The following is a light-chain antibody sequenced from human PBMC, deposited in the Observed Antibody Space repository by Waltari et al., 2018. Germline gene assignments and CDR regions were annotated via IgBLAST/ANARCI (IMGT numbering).Light chain of an antibody. J-gene: IGKJ1*01. Sequence: EIVLTQSPGTVSLSPGDRPTLSCWASQSDRIYLAWYQQNPGQAPRLLIYHASSRATGIPDRFSGSGSGTDCRLTISRLEPEDFAMYYCQQYVESPATFGQGTKVEIK. V-gene: IGKV3-20*01. CDR3: QQYVESPAT. CDR1: QSDRIY. CDR2: HAS.